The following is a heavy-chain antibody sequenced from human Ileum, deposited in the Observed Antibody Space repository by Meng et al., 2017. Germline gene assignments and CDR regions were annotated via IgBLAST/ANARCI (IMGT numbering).Heavy chain of an antibody. CDR1: GGSIAGYQ. D-gene: IGHD7-27*01. CDR3: ARDHWGSLDY. J-gene: IGHJ4*02. V-gene: IGHV4-59*01. CDR2: AGT. Sequence: QVQLQESGPGRVRPSETLSLICTVSGGSIAGYQWGWVRQPPGKGLELIGYAGTNYNPSLKSRVTISLDTSKNQFSLKLSSVTAADSAVYYCARDHWGSLDYWGQGILVTVSS.